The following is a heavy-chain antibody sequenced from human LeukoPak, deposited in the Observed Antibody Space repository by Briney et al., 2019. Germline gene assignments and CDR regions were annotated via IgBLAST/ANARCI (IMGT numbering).Heavy chain of an antibody. CDR3: ALYSSGWSSTYWYFDL. J-gene: IGHJ2*01. Sequence: GASVKVSCKASGGTFSSYAISWVRQASGQGLEWMGGIIPIFGTANYAQKFQGRVTITADKSTSTAYMELSSLRSEDTAVYYCALYSSGWSSTYWYFDLWGRGTLVTVSS. D-gene: IGHD6-19*01. CDR1: GGTFSSYA. CDR2: IIPIFGTA. V-gene: IGHV1-69*06.